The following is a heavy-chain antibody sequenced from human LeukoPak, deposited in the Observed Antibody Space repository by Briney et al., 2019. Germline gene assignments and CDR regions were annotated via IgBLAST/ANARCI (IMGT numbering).Heavy chain of an antibody. J-gene: IGHJ3*02. CDR3: AREGSSGAFDT. CDR2: IWYDGSNK. CDR1: GFTFSSYG. Sequence: AGGSLRLSCGASGFTFSSYGMHWVRQAPSKGLEWVAVIWYDGSNKFYADSVKGRFTISRDNSKNTLYLQMNSLRAEDTAVYYCAREGSSGAFDTWGQGTKVTVSS. D-gene: IGHD3-10*01. V-gene: IGHV3-33*01.